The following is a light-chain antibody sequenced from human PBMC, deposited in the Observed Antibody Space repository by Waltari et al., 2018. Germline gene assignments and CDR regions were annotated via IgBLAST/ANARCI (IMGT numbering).Light chain of an antibody. CDR2: GAS. J-gene: IGKJ1*01. CDR1: QSFGSTY. V-gene: IGKV3-20*01. CDR3: QQYGTSPQT. Sequence: EVVLTQSPGTLSLSPGDRATLSCRASQSFGSTYLAWYQQKPGQAPRLLIYGASTRATGIPDRFSGSGSGTDFTLTISRLEPEDFAVYYCQQYGTSPQTFGQGTKVEIK.